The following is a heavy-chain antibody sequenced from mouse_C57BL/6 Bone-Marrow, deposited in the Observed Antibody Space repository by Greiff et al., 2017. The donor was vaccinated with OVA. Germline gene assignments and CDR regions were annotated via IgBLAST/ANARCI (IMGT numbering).Heavy chain of an antibody. CDR2: ISYDGSN. CDR3: ARDYGSSYVFAY. D-gene: IGHD1-1*01. Sequence: ESGPGLVKPSQSLSLTCSVTGYSITSGYYWNWIRQFPGNKLEWMGYISYDGSNNYNPSLKNRISITRDTSKNQFFLKLNSVTTEDTATYYCARDYGSSYVFAYWGQGTLVTVSA. J-gene: IGHJ3*01. V-gene: IGHV3-6*01. CDR1: GYSITSGYY.